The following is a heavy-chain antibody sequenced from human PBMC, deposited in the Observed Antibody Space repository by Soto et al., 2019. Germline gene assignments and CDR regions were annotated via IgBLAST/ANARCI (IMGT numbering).Heavy chain of an antibody. Sequence: EVQLLESGGAWVQPGGSLRLSCAASGFTFSNFAMSWVRQAPGKGLEWVSAISGSGTSTYDADSVKGRFSISRDNSKNTLYLQMNSLRAEDTAVYYCAKDRKSGSGWYWDYWGQGTLVTVSS. D-gene: IGHD6-19*01. CDR3: AKDRKSGSGWYWDY. CDR1: GFTFSNFA. J-gene: IGHJ4*02. V-gene: IGHV3-23*01. CDR2: ISGSGTST.